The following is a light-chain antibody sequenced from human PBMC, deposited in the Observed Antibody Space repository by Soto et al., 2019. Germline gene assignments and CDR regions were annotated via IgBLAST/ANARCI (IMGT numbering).Light chain of an antibody. J-gene: IGLJ1*01. Sequence: QSVLTQPPSVSGAPGQRVTISCTGSSSNIGARYDVHWYQQLPGTAPKLLIYGNSNRPSGVPDRFSGSKSGTSASLAITGLQAEDEADYYCQSYDSSLSGYYVFGTGTKVTVL. CDR2: GNS. CDR1: SSNIGARYD. CDR3: QSYDSSLSGYYV. V-gene: IGLV1-40*01.